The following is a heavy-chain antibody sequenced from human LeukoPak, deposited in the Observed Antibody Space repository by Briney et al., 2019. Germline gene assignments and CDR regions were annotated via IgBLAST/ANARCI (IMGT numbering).Heavy chain of an antibody. Sequence: GGSLRLSCAASGFTLDDYAMHWVRQAPGKGLEWVSGISWNSGSTGYADSVKGRSTISRDNAKNSLYLQMNNLRPEDMALYYCAKSRTTTSGYYNFDSWGQGTLVTVSS. V-gene: IGHV3-9*03. J-gene: IGHJ4*02. D-gene: IGHD3-22*01. CDR1: GFTLDDYA. CDR3: AKSRTTTSGYYNFDS. CDR2: ISWNSGST.